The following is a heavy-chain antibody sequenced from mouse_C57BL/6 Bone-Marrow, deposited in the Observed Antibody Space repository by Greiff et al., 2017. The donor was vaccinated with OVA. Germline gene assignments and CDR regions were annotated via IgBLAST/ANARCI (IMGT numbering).Heavy chain of an antibody. D-gene: IGHD4-1*01. J-gene: IGHJ4*01. Sequence: EVKLMESGPGLVKPSQSLSLTCSVTGYSITSGYYWNWIRQFPGNKLEWMGYLSYDGSNNYNSSLKNRISITRDTSKNQFFLKLNSVTTEETATNDCARESWDVGAMDYWGQGTSGTVSS. CDR2: LSYDGSN. V-gene: IGHV3-6*01. CDR3: ARESWDVGAMDY. CDR1: GYSITSGYY.